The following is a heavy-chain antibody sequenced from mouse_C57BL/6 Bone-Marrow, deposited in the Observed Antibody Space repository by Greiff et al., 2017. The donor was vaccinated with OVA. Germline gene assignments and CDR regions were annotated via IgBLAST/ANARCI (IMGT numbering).Heavy chain of an antibody. J-gene: IGHJ1*03. CDR3: AREDTDGSTTYWYFDV. D-gene: IGHD1-1*01. V-gene: IGHV1-72*01. CDR2: IDPNSGGN. CDR1: GYTFTGYW. Sequence: QVQLQQPGAELVKPGASVKLSCKASGYTFTGYWMHWVKQRPGRGLEWMGRIDPNSGGNKYNEKFKSKATLTVDKPSSTAYMQLSSLTSEDSAVYYCAREDTDGSTTYWYFDVWGTGTTVTVSS.